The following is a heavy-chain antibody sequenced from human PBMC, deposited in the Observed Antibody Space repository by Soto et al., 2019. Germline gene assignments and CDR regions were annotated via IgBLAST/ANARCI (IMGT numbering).Heavy chain of an antibody. J-gene: IGHJ4*02. Sequence: QVQLVESGGGAGQPGRSLRLSCAASGFTFSNNGIHWVRQAPGKGLEWVAVISSDGINKYYADSVKGRSTISRDNSKNTRFLQMNGLRVEDTSVYYCAIDLYGSSSRFAYCGQGTLVTVTS. CDR2: ISSDGINK. D-gene: IGHD2-15*01. CDR1: GFTFSNNG. V-gene: IGHV3-30*03. CDR3: AIDLYGSSSRFAY.